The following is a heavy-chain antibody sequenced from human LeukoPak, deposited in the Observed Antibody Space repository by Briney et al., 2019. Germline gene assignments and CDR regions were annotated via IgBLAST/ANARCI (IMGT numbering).Heavy chain of an antibody. CDR1: GFTFSSYW. J-gene: IGHJ4*02. Sequence: GGSLRLSCAASGFTFSSYWMSWVRQAPGKGPEWVANIKQDESEKYYVDSVKGRFTISRDNAKNSLYLQMNSLRAEDTAVYYCARDPALAAPDYWGQGTLVTVSS. V-gene: IGHV3-7*01. CDR2: IKQDESEK. D-gene: IGHD2-15*01. CDR3: ARDPALAAPDY.